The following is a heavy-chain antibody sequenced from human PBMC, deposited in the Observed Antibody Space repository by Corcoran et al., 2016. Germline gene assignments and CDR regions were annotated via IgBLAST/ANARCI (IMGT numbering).Heavy chain of an antibody. Sequence: QVQLVQSGAEVKKPGSSVKVSCKASGGTFSSYAISWVRQAPGQGLEWMGGIIPIFGTANYAQKFQGRVTITADESTSTADMELSSLRSEDTAVYYCARGSRLQLWCGDYFDYWGQGTLVTVSS. D-gene: IGHD5-18*01. CDR3: ARGSRLQLWCGDYFDY. V-gene: IGHV1-69*01. CDR1: GGTFSSYA. J-gene: IGHJ4*02. CDR2: IIPIFGTA.